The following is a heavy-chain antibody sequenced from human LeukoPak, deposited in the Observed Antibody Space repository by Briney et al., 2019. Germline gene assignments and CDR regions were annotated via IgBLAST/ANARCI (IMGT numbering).Heavy chain of an antibody. CDR2: ISAYNGNT. CDR1: GYTFTSYG. CDR3: ARGQVVRYCSSTSCTPADY. D-gene: IGHD2-2*01. V-gene: IGHV1-18*01. J-gene: IGHJ4*02. Sequence: ASVKVSCKASGYTFTSYGISWVRQAPGQGLEWMGWISAYNGNTNYAQKLQGRVTMTTDTSTSTAYMELRSLRSDDTAVYYCARGQVVRYCSSTSCTPADYWGQGTLVTVSS.